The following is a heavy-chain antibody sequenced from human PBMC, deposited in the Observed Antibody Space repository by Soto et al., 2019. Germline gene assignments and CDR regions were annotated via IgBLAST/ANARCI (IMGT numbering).Heavy chain of an antibody. CDR2: IYYSGST. V-gene: IGHV4-39*01. J-gene: IGHJ3*02. CDR1: GGSISSSSYY. Sequence: SETLSLTCTVSGGSISSSSYYWGWIRQPPGKGLEWIGSIYYSGSTYYNPSLKSRVTISVDTSKNQFSLKLSSVTAADTAVYYCARGEDYDSSGYSSVGAFDIWGQGTMVT. D-gene: IGHD3-22*01. CDR3: ARGEDYDSSGYSSVGAFDI.